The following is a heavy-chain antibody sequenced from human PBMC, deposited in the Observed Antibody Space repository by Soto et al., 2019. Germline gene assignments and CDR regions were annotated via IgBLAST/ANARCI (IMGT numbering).Heavy chain of an antibody. CDR2: IYHSGST. Sequence: TLSLTCAVSGGSISSGGYSWSWIRQPPGKGLEWIGYIYHSGSTYYNPSLKSRVTISVDRSKNQFSLKLSSVTAADTAVYYCARDRVPGEYFDYWGQGTLVTVSS. CDR3: ARDRVPGEYFDY. CDR1: GGSISSGGYS. D-gene: IGHD3-10*01. V-gene: IGHV4-30-2*01. J-gene: IGHJ4*02.